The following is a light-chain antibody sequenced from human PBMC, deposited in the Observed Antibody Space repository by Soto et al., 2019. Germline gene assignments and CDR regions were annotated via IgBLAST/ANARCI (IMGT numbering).Light chain of an antibody. Sequence: EIVLTQSPGTLSLSPGERATLSCRASQSVSNVYLAWYQQKPGQAPRLLIYDASNRATGIPDRFSGSGSGTDFTLTISRLEPEDFAVYYCQQSGSSPRTFGQATKLEIK. CDR2: DAS. CDR1: QSVSNVY. CDR3: QQSGSSPRT. J-gene: IGKJ2*01. V-gene: IGKV3-20*01.